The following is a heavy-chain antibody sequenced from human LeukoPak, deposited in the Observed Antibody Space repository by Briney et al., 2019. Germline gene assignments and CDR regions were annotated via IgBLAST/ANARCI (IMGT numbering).Heavy chain of an antibody. CDR1: GGTFSSYA. CDR3: ARGYYYGQRGYFDY. CDR2: IIPIFGTA. Sequence: SVKVSCKASGGTFSSYAISWVRQAPGQGLEWMGGIIPIFGTANYAQKFQGRVTITADESTSTAYMELSSLRSEDTAEYYCARGYYYGQRGYFDYWGQGTLVTVSS. D-gene: IGHD3-10*01. J-gene: IGHJ4*02. V-gene: IGHV1-69*13.